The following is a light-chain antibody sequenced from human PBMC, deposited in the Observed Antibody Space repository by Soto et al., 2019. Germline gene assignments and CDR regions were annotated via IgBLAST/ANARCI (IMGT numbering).Light chain of an antibody. J-gene: IGKJ1*01. CDR3: QAWT. Sequence: ETVLTQSPGALSLSPAGRATLSCRSSQSVSRNYLAWYQQKPGQAPRLLIYGASSRATGIPDRFSGSGSGTDFTLTISRLEPEDFAVYYCQAWTFGQGTKV. V-gene: IGKV3-20*01. CDR1: QSVSRNY. CDR2: GAS.